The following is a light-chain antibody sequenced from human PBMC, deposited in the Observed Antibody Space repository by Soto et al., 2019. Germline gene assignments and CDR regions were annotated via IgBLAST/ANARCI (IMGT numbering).Light chain of an antibody. CDR2: EVS. CDR1: QGVGNS. J-gene: IGKJ4*01. CDR3: HQHSDWPLT. Sequence: EIVLTQSPGTLSLPPGEGATRSCMASQGVGNSLAWYQQKPGQAPGLLIHEVSTRATGIPARFSGSGSGTDFTLTISSLEPEDFAVYYCHQHSDWPLTFGAGTKVDIK. V-gene: IGKV3-11*01.